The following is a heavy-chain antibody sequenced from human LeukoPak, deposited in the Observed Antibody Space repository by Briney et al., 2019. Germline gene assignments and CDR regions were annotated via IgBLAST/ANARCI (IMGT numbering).Heavy chain of an antibody. D-gene: IGHD5-18*01. CDR1: GFTLSSYW. J-gene: IGHJ5*02. Sequence: GGSLRLSCAASGFTLSSYWMHWVRQAPGKGLVWVSRINSDGSSTSYADSVKGRFTISRDNAKNTLYLQMNSLRAEDTAVYYCARESGYSYGLNWFDPWGQGTLVTVSS. CDR2: INSDGSST. V-gene: IGHV3-74*01. CDR3: ARESGYSYGLNWFDP.